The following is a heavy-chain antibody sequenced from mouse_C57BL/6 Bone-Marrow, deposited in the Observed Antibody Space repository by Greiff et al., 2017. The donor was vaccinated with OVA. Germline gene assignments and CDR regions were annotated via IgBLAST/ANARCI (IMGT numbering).Heavy chain of an antibody. CDR3: ARWSITTVVADY. CDR2: IYPGSGST. Sequence: QVQLQQPGAELVKPGASVKMSCKASGYTFTSYWITWVKQRPGQGLEWIGDIYPGSGSTNYNEKFKSKATLTVDTSSSTAYMQLSSLTSEDSAVYYCARWSITTVVADYWGQGTTLTVSS. D-gene: IGHD1-1*01. J-gene: IGHJ2*01. V-gene: IGHV1-55*01. CDR1: GYTFTSYW.